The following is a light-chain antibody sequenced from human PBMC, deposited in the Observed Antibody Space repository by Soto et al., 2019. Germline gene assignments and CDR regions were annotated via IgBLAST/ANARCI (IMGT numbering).Light chain of an antibody. J-gene: IGKJ1*01. V-gene: IGKV3D-15*01. CDR1: QSINNN. CDR3: QQYNSYS. Sequence: EIVMTQSPATLSVSPGERATLSCRASQSINNNLAWYQQKPGQAPRLLVYHTSTRATGIPARFSGSGSGTEFTLTISRLEPEDFATYYCQQYNSYSFGQGTKVDIK. CDR2: HTS.